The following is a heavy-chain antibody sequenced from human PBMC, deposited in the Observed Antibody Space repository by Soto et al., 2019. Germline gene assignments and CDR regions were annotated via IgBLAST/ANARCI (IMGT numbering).Heavy chain of an antibody. CDR3: ARGSWDDVSGHYYMDV. V-gene: IGHV4-30-4*01. CDR2: IYYSGST. J-gene: IGHJ6*03. Sequence: SETLSLTCTVSGGSISSGDYYWSWIRQPPGKGLEWIGYIYYSGSTYYNPSLKSRVTISVDTSKNQFSLKLSSVTPEDTAVYYCARGSWDDVSGHYYMDVWAKGTTVTVSS. CDR1: GGSISSGDYY. D-gene: IGHD1-1*01.